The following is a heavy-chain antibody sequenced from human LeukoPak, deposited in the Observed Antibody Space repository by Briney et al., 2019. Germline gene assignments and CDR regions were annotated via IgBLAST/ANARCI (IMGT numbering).Heavy chain of an antibody. D-gene: IGHD5-24*01. CDR1: GGSISSGSHY. V-gene: IGHV4-61*02. Sequence: SQTLSLTCTVSGGSISSGSHYWSWIRQPAGTGLEWIGRIYTSGSTNYNPSLKSRVTISVDRSKNQFSLKLSSVTAADTAVYYCARGVATINFDYWGQGTLVTVSS. CDR2: IYTSGST. CDR3: ARGVATINFDY. J-gene: IGHJ4*02.